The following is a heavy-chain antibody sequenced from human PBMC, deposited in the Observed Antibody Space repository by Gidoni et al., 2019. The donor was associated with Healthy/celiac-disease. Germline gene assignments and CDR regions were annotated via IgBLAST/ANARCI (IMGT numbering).Heavy chain of an antibody. J-gene: IGHJ6*02. CDR2: ISISSSYI. D-gene: IGHD2-2*01. V-gene: IGHV3-21*01. CDR1: GFTPSSYS. CDR3: ARDIVVVPAAIGGGMDV. Sequence: EVQLAESGGGLVKPGGSLRRPCAASGFTPSSYSMNWVRQAPGKGLECVSSISISSSYIYYADSVKGRFTISRDNAKNSLYLQMNSLRAEDTAVYYCARDIVVVPAAIGGGMDVWGQGTTVTVSS.